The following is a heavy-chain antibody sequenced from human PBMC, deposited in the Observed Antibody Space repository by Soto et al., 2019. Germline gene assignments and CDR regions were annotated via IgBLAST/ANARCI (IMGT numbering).Heavy chain of an antibody. CDR3: ARGRGSRRYYYYYYGMDV. D-gene: IGHD3-10*01. J-gene: IGHJ6*02. CDR2: INHSGST. Sequence: SETLSLTCAVYGGSFSGYYWSWIRQPPGKGLEWIGEINHSGSTNFNPSLKSRVTISVDTSKNQFSLKLSSVTAADTAVYYCARGRGSRRYYYYYYGMDVWGQGTTVT. V-gene: IGHV4-34*01. CDR1: GGSFSGYY.